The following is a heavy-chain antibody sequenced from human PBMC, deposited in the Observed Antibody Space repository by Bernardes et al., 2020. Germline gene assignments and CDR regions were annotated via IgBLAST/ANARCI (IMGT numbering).Heavy chain of an antibody. CDR3: ARGGYDSSGYYYRLTNWFDP. V-gene: IGHV4-34*01. CDR1: GGSFSGYY. CDR2: INHSGST. J-gene: IGHJ5*02. D-gene: IGHD3-22*01. Sequence: SETLSLTCAVYGGSFSGYYWSWIRQPPGKGLEWIGEINHSGSTNYNPSLKSRVTISVDTSKNQFSLKLSSVTAADTAVYYCARGGYDSSGYYYRLTNWFDPWGQGTLVTVSS.